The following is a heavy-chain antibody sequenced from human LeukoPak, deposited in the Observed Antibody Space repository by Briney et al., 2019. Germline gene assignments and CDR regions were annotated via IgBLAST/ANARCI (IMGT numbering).Heavy chain of an antibody. CDR3: ARGYPGITIFGVVITTHFDY. J-gene: IGHJ4*02. CDR2: IYYSGST. D-gene: IGHD3-3*01. CDR1: GGSISSGGYY. V-gene: IGHV4-31*03. Sequence: KSSETLSLTCTVSGGSISSGGYYWSWIRQHPGKGLEWIGYIYYSGSTYYNPSLKSRVTISVDTSKNQFSLKLSSVTAADTAVYYCARGYPGITIFGVVITTHFDYWGQGTLVTVYS.